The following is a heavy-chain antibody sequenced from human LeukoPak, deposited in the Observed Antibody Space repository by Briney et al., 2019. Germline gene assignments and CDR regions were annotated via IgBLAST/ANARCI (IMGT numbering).Heavy chain of an antibody. V-gene: IGHV4-39*07. CDR2: IYYSGST. J-gene: IGHJ5*02. D-gene: IGHD1-7*01. CDR1: GGSISSSSYY. CDR3: ARWHWNFWFDP. Sequence: NTSETLSLTCTVSGGSISSSSYYWGWIRQPPGKGLEWIGSIYYSGSTYYNPSLKSRVTISVDTSKNQFSLKLSSVTAADTAVYYCARWHWNFWFDPWGQGTLVTVSS.